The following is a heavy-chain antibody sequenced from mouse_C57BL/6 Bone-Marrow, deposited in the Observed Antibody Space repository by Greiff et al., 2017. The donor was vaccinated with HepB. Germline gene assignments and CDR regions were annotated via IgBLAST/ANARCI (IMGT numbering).Heavy chain of an antibody. CDR2: INPSSGYT. Sequence: QVQLQQSGAELARPGASVKMSCKASGYTFTSYTMHWVKQRPGQGLEWIGYINPSSGYTKYNQKFKDKATLTADKSSSTAYMQLSSLTSEDSAVYCATSEDDSYPAGFAYWGQGTLVTVSA. D-gene: IGHD2-3*01. J-gene: IGHJ3*01. CDR3: TSEDDSYPAGFAY. V-gene: IGHV1-4*01. CDR1: GYTFTSYT.